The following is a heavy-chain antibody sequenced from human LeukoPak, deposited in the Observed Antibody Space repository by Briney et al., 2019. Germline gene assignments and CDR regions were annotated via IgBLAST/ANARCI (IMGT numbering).Heavy chain of an antibody. D-gene: IGHD4/OR15-4a*01. CDR1: GVSFRGYY. CDR2: INHSGST. Sequence: PSETLSHTYAVDGVSFRGYYWSGPRQPPGKGLEWIGEINHSGSTNYNPSLKSRVTISVDTSKNQFSLKLSSVTAADTAVFYCAAINGSSYGAFCYWGQGTLVTVSS. J-gene: IGHJ4*02. CDR3: AAINGSSYGAFCY. V-gene: IGHV4-34*01.